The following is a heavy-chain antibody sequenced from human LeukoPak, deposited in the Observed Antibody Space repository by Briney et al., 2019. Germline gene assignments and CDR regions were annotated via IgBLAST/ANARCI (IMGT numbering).Heavy chain of an antibody. V-gene: IGHV1-24*01. J-gene: IGHJ4*02. CDR1: GYTLTELS. CDR3: ARDPNRDGYSHFDY. CDR2: FDPEDGET. Sequence: ASVKVSCKVSGYTLTELSMHWVRQAPGKGLEWMGGFDPEDGETIYAQKFQGRVTMTEDTSTDTAYMELSSLRSEDTAVYYCARDPNRDGYSHFDYWGQGTLVTVSS. D-gene: IGHD5-24*01.